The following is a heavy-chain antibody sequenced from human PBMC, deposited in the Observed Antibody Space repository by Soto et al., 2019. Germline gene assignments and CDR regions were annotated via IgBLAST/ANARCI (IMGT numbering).Heavy chain of an antibody. CDR3: ARDGRKQLWVEGRNAMDV. J-gene: IGHJ6*02. D-gene: IGHD5-18*01. V-gene: IGHV1-18*01. Sequence: QVQLVQSGPEVKKPGASVKVSCKASAYAFNTYGISWVRRAPGQGLEWMGWISGHNGQTNYAQKFRGRVTITTDTSTSTAYMELRSLRSDVTAIYYCARDGRKQLWVEGRNAMDVWGQGTTVTVSS. CDR2: ISGHNGQT. CDR1: AYAFNTYG.